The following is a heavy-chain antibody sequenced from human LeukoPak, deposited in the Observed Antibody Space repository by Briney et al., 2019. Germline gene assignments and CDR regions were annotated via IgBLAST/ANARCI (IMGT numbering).Heavy chain of an antibody. Sequence: SETLSLTCAVYGGSFSGYYLSWIRQPPGKGLEWIGEINHSGSTNYNPSLKSRVTISVGTSKNQFSLKLSSVTAADTAVYYCARGTNDVWFGELPRGRFFDYWGQGTLVTVSS. V-gene: IGHV4-34*01. CDR3: ARGTNDVWFGELPRGRFFDY. CDR1: GGSFSGYY. J-gene: IGHJ4*02. CDR2: INHSGST. D-gene: IGHD3-10*01.